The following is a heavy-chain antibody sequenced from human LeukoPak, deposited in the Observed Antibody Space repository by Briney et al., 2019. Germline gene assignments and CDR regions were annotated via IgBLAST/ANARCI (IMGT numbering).Heavy chain of an antibody. V-gene: IGHV1-2*02. D-gene: IGHD3-10*01. J-gene: IGHJ6*02. CDR3: AREFTMVRGVAYYYYYGMDV. Sequence: ASVNVSCKASGYTFTGYYMHWVRQAPGQGPEWMGWINPNSGGTNYAQKFQGRVPMTRDTSISTAYMELSRLRSDDTAVYYCAREFTMVRGVAYYYYYGMDVWGQGTTVTVSS. CDR1: GYTFTGYY. CDR2: INPNSGGT.